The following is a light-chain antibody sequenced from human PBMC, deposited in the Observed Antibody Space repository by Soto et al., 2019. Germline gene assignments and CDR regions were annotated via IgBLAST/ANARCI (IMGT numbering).Light chain of an antibody. Sequence: EIVLTQSPATLSLSPGERATLSCRASQSVSNYLAWYQQKPGQAPRLLIFDASNRATGIPARFSGRGSGTDFTLTISSLEPEDFAVYYCQQYGSSPLTLGGGTKVDIK. CDR3: QQYGSSPLT. CDR2: DAS. V-gene: IGKV3-11*01. CDR1: QSVSNY. J-gene: IGKJ4*01.